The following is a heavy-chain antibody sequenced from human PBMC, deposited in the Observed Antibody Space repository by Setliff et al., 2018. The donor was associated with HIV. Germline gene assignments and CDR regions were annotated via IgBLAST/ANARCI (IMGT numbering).Heavy chain of an antibody. CDR2: INSSGTT. CDR3: ARGTGSYGSDY. V-gene: IGHV4-4*09. J-gene: IGHJ4*02. D-gene: IGHD5-18*01. Sequence: SETLSLTCVVSDDSFSNYDWNWIRQPPGKGLEWIGYINSSGTTNYNPSLKSRVTISVDTSKNQFSLKLSSVTAADTAVYYCARGTGSYGSDYWGQGTLVTVSS. CDR1: DDSFSNYD.